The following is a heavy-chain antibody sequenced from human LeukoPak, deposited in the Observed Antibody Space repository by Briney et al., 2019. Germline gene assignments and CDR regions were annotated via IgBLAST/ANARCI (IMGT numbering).Heavy chain of an antibody. V-gene: IGHV1-18*01. D-gene: IGHD3-10*01. CDR2: ISPYNGNT. J-gene: IGHJ4*02. CDR3: ARHYYGSGTYYHFDS. CDR1: GYTFASYG. Sequence: GASVKVSCKTSGYTFASYGVSWVRQAPGQGLEWMAWISPYNGNTNYAQKLQGRVTLTTDTSTSTAYMKLRSLRSDDTAVYYCARHYYGSGTYYHFDSWGQGTLVSVSS.